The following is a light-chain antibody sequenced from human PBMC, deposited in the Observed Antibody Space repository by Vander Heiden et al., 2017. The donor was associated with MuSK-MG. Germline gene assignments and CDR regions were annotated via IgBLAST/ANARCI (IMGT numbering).Light chain of an antibody. Sequence: QTVVTQEPSLSVSPGGTVTRTCGLTSGSVSISNFASWYHQTPAPPPRTLIYSTWTRSSVVPVRFSGSILGNIAALTISVALAEDESHYYSLLCVRSGIWVFGGGTKLTVL. CDR3: LLCVRSGIWV. CDR1: SGSVSISNF. CDR2: STW. V-gene: IGLV8-61*01. J-gene: IGLJ3*02.